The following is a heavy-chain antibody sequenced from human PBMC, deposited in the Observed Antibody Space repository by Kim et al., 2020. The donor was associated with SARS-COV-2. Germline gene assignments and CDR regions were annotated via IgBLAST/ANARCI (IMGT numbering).Heavy chain of an antibody. V-gene: IGHV3-48*02. J-gene: IGHJ4*02. CDR1: GFTFSSYS. Sequence: GGSLRLSCAASGFTFSSYSMNWVRQAPGKGLEWVSYISSSSSTIYYADSVKGRFTISRDNAKNSLYLRMNSLRDEDTAVYYCAGGGCSGGSCYSGDYWGLGTLVTVSS. CDR3: AGGGCSGGSCYSGDY. D-gene: IGHD2-15*01. CDR2: ISSSSSTI.